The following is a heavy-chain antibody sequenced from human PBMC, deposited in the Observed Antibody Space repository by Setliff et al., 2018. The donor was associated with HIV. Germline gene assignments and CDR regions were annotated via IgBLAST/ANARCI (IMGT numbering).Heavy chain of an antibody. V-gene: IGHV4-38-2*02. Sequence: SETLSLTCTVSNYSISRGYYWGWIRQAPGKGLEWIGNLYHSGTAYYNPSLKTRVTMSLDTSKNQFSLRLSSLTAADTAVYYCARDPHYFDRSGYFSWFYFDFWGQGKLVTVSS. CDR3: ARDPHYFDRSGYFSWFYFDF. D-gene: IGHD3-22*01. CDR1: NYSISRGYY. CDR2: LYHSGTA. J-gene: IGHJ4*02.